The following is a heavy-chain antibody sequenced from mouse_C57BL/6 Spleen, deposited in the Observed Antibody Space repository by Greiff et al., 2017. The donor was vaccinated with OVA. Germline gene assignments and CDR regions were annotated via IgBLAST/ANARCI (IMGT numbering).Heavy chain of an antibody. J-gene: IGHJ4*01. CDR3: AREDGNFYYAMDY. CDR2: INPSNGGT. V-gene: IGHV1-53*01. Sequence: VQLQQPGTELVKPGASVKLSCKASGYTFTSYWMHWVKRRPGQGLEWIGNINPSNGGTNYNEKFKSKATLTVDKSSSTAYMQLSSLTSEDSAVYYCAREDGNFYYAMDYWGQGTSVTVSS. D-gene: IGHD2-1*01. CDR1: GYTFTSYW.